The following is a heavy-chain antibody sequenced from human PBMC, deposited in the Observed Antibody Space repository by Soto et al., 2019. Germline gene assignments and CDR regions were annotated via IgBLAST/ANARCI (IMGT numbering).Heavy chain of an antibody. D-gene: IGHD1-1*01. CDR1: NGSISHYY. J-gene: IGHJ4*02. CDR2: IYDSGIT. CDR3: AGGYLQLFDY. Sequence: QVQLQESGPGLVRPSEALSLTCTVSNGSISHYYWSWIRQSPGKGLEWIAYIYDSGITNYNPSLKSRVTRSVDTSKNQFSLKLSSVTAADTATYYCAGGYLQLFDYWGQGILVTVSS. V-gene: IGHV4-59*01.